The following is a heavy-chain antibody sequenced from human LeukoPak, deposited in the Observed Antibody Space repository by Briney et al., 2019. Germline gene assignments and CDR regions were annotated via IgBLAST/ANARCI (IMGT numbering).Heavy chain of an antibody. J-gene: IGHJ6*02. CDR1: GGSFSGYY. Sequence: SETLSLTCAVYGGSFSGYYWSWIRQPPGKGLEWIGYIYYSGSTYYNPSLKSRVTISVDTSKNQFSLKLSSVTAADTAVYYCARAVYGSGSSIDRGMDVWGQGTTVTVSS. CDR2: IYYSGST. D-gene: IGHD3-10*01. CDR3: ARAVYGSGSSIDRGMDV. V-gene: IGHV4-34*09.